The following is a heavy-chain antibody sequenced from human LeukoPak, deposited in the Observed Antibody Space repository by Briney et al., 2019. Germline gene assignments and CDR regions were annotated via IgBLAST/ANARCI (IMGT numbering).Heavy chain of an antibody. D-gene: IGHD3-22*01. V-gene: IGHV4-38-2*02. CDR3: ARSSYYYDSSGYLDY. CDR1: GYSISSGYY. CDR2: IYHSGST. Sequence: PSETLSLTCTVSGYSISSGYYWGWIRQPPGKGLEWIGSIYHSGSTYYNPSLKSRVTISVDTSKNQFSLKLSSVTAADTAVYYCARSSYYYDSSGYLDYWGQGTLVTVSS. J-gene: IGHJ4*02.